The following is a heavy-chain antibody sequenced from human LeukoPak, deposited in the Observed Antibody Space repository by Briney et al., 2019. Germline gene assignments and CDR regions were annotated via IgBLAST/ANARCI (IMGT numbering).Heavy chain of an antibody. J-gene: IGHJ5*02. CDR2: ISYSGST. CDR1: GGSISSGAYY. V-gene: IGHV4-31*03. Sequence: SQTLSLTCTVSGGSISSGAYYWSGIRQHPGKGLEWIGYISYSGSTYYNPSLKSRVTISVDMSKNQFSLKLSSVTAADTAVYYCARDLGADGYNLRNWFDPWGQGTLVTVSS. CDR3: ARDLGADGYNLRNWFDP. D-gene: IGHD5-24*01.